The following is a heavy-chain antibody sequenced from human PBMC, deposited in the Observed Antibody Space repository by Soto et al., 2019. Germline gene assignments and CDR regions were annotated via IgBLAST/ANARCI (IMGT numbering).Heavy chain of an antibody. V-gene: IGHV1-18*01. Sequence: QVQLVQSRGEVKKPGASVKVSCKTSGYSFTTYGISWVRQAPGQGLEWMGWISGYNGNTNYAQNLQGRVTMTTDTSXXTAYMELRSLRSDDTAVYYCAREGPAPYYYYGMDVWGQGSMVTVSS. J-gene: IGHJ6*02. CDR3: AREGPAPYYYYGMDV. CDR2: ISGYNGNT. CDR1: GYSFTTYG.